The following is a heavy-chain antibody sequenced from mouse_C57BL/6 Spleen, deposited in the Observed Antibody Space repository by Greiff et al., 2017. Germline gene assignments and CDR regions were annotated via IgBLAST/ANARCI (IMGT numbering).Heavy chain of an antibody. D-gene: IGHD2-5*01. CDR3: ARRGLYYSNYEGYFDV. CDR1: GYSFTDYN. CDR2: INPNYGTT. Sequence: VQLQQSGPELVKPGASVKISCKASGYSFTDYNMNWVKQSNGKSLEWIGVINPNYGTTSYNQKFKGKATLTVDQSSSTAYMQLNSLASEDSAVYYCARRGLYYSNYEGYFDVWGTGTTVTVSS. V-gene: IGHV1-39*01. J-gene: IGHJ1*03.